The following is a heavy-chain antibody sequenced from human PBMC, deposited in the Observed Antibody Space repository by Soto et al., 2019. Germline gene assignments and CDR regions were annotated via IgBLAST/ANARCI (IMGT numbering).Heavy chain of an antibody. CDR3: ARALRGWLQKGAFDL. CDR2: IIPIFGTA. CDR1: GGTFSSYA. Sequence: QVQLVQSGAEVKKPGSSVKVSCKASGGTFSSYAISWVRQAPGQGLEWMGGIIPIFGTANYAQKFQGRVTITADDSTSTAYMELSSLRSGDTAVYYCARALRGWLQKGAFDLWGQGTMVAVSS. D-gene: IGHD5-12*01. J-gene: IGHJ3*01. V-gene: IGHV1-69*01.